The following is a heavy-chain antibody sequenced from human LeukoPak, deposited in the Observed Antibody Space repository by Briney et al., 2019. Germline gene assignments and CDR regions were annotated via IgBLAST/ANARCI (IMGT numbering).Heavy chain of an antibody. CDR2: INQDGSDM. Sequence: GGSLRLSCAASGFIFNTFWMNWVRLTPGKGLEWVAKINQDGSDMYYVDSVRGRFFISRDNARNLVYLQMNSLRVDDTAVYYCARDFPGIGRGTFDFWGQGTIIIVSS. D-gene: IGHD3-10*01. CDR1: GFIFNTFW. J-gene: IGHJ3*01. V-gene: IGHV3-7*03. CDR3: ARDFPGIGRGTFDF.